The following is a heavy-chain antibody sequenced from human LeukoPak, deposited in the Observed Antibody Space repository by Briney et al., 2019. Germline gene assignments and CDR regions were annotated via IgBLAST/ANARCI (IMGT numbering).Heavy chain of an antibody. J-gene: IGHJ4*02. D-gene: IGHD3-3*01. Sequence: PGGSLRLSCAASGFPFNSYAMSWVRQAPGKGLEWVSAIGGSGGSTYYADSVKGRFTISRDNSKNTLYLQMNSLRAEDTAVYYCAKDLSYDFWSGSSLDYWGQGTLVTVSS. CDR1: GFPFNSYA. CDR2: IGGSGGST. V-gene: IGHV3-23*01. CDR3: AKDLSYDFWSGSSLDY.